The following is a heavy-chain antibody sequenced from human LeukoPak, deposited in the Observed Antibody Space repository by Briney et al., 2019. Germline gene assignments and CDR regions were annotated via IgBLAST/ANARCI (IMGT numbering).Heavy chain of an antibody. D-gene: IGHD3-16*01. J-gene: IGHJ3*02. CDR1: GFTVSSNY. Sequence: PGGSLRLSCAASGFTVSSNYMSWVRQAPGKGLEWVSVIYSGGSTYYADSVKGRFTISRDNSKNTLYLQMNSLRAEDTAVYYCARDSGGLPGAFDIWGQGTMVTVSS. CDR3: ARDSGGLPGAFDI. V-gene: IGHV3-53*01. CDR2: IYSGGST.